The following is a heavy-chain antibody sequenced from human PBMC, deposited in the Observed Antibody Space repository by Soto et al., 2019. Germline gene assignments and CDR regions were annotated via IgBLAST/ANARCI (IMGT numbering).Heavy chain of an antibody. V-gene: IGHV3-23*01. J-gene: IGHJ6*02. CDR3: AKQRWNLPNGMDV. Sequence: SLRLSCAASGFTFSSYAMSWVRQAPGKGLEWVSAISGSGGSTYYADSVKGRFTISRDNSKNTLYLQMNSLRAEGTAVYYCAKQRWNLPNGMDVWGQGTTVTVSS. CDR2: ISGSGGST. CDR1: GFTFSSYA. D-gene: IGHD1-1*01.